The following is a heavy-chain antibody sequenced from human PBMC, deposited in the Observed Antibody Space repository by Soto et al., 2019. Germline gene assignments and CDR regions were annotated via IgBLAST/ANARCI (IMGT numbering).Heavy chain of an antibody. D-gene: IGHD4-17*01. CDR1: GFTFSSYG. CDR3: ARDSGTVSFDY. V-gene: IGHV3-33*01. J-gene: IGHJ4*02. CDR2: IWYDGSNK. Sequence: GGSLRLSCAASGFTFSSYGMHWVRQAPGKGLEWVAVIWYDGSNKYYADSVKGRFTISRDNSKNTLYLQMNSLRAEDTAVYYCARDSGTVSFDYWGQGTLVTVS.